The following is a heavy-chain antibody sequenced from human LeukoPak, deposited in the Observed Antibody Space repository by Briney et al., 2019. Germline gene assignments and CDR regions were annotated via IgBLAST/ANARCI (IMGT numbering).Heavy chain of an antibody. D-gene: IGHD3-10*01. CDR3: ARANYGSGNDAFDI. V-gene: IGHV4-39*07. Sequence: PSETLSLTCTVSGGSISSSSYYWSWIRQPPGKGLEWIGEINHSGSTNYNPSLKSRVTISVDTSKNQFSLKLSSVTAADTAVYYCARANYGSGNDAFDIWGQGTMVTVSS. J-gene: IGHJ3*02. CDR1: GGSISSSSYY. CDR2: INHSGST.